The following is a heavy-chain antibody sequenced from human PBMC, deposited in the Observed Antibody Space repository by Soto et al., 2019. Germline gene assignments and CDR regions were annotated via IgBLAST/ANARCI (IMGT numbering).Heavy chain of an antibody. J-gene: IGHJ5*02. CDR2: ISGSGGST. V-gene: IGHV3-23*01. Sequence: GGSLKLSCAASGFTFSSYAMSWVRQAPGKGLEWVSAISGSGGSTYYADSVKGRFTISRDNSKNTLYLQMNSLRAEDTAVYYCAKDAVSFGVVLNWFDPWGQGTLVTVSS. CDR1: GFTFSSYA. CDR3: AKDAVSFGVVLNWFDP. D-gene: IGHD3-3*01.